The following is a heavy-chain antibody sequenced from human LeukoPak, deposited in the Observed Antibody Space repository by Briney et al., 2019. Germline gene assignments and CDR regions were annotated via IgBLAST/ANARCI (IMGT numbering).Heavy chain of an antibody. CDR1: GFTFSSTD. Sequence: GGSLTLSCAASGFTFSSTDMHWVRQAAGKGLEWVAAIGTGGDTYYPGSVKGRFTISRENAKNSLYLQMNSLRAGDTAVYYCAPDLRGSAWSLDDWGQGTLVTVSS. CDR3: APDLRGSAWSLDD. V-gene: IGHV3-13*04. J-gene: IGHJ4*02. D-gene: IGHD6-13*01. CDR2: IGTGGDT.